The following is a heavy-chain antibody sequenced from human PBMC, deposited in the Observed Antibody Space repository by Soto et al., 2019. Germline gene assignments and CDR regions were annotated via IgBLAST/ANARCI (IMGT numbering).Heavy chain of an antibody. J-gene: IGHJ6*03. CDR1: GYTFTSYA. Sequence: QVQLVQSGAEVKKPGASVKVSCKASGYTFTSYAMHWVRQAPGQRLEWMGWINAGNGNTKYSQKFQGRVTITRDTSASTAYMEPRRLRSEETAVEFRAGGSHIFACSPPGGYYYYMDVWGKGTTVTVSS. V-gene: IGHV1-3*01. CDR3: AGGSHIFACSPPGGYYYYMDV. CDR2: INAGNGNT. D-gene: IGHD3-16*01.